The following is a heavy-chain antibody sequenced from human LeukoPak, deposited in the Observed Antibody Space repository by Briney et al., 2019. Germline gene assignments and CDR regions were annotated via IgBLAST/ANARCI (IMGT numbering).Heavy chain of an antibody. CDR3: ARRAYYDTSGYSPASGYFDL. CDR1: GGSIFSYY. CDR2: IYSNGIT. D-gene: IGHD3-22*01. J-gene: IGHJ2*01. V-gene: IGHV4-4*08. Sequence: SETLSLTCTVSGGSIFSYYFNWIRQPPGKGLEWIGYIYSNGITNYNPSLRSRGTISIATSKNQVSLRPRSVTAADTAIYYCARRAYYDTSGYSPASGYFDLWGRGTLVTVSS.